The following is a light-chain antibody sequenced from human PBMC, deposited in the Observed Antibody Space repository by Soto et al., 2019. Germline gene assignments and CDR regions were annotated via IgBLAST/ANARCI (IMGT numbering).Light chain of an antibody. V-gene: IGKV1-5*03. CDR1: QSIKNC. CDR3: QQYNCYSQFT. Sequence: DIQMTQSPSSLSASVGDRVTITCRASQSIKNCLDWYQQKPGEAPKLLIYTASTLQSGVPSRFSGSGSGTEYSTPISSLQPDDVATNHYQQYNCYSQFTFGPGTKVDIK. J-gene: IGKJ3*01. CDR2: TAS.